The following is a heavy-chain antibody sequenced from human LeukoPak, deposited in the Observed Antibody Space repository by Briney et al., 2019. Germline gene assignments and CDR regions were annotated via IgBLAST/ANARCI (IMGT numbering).Heavy chain of an antibody. Sequence: GGSLRLSCAASGFTFSSYSMNWVRQAPGKGLEWVSSISSSSSYIYYADSVKGRFTISRDNAKNSLYLQMNSLRAEDTAVYYCARDRIAGDAFDIWGQGTVVTVSS. CDR1: GFTFSSYS. J-gene: IGHJ3*02. CDR2: ISSSSSYI. D-gene: IGHD1-26*01. V-gene: IGHV3-21*01. CDR3: ARDRIAGDAFDI.